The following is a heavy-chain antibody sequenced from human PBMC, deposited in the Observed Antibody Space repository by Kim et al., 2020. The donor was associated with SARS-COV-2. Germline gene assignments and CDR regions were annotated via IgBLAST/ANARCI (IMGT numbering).Heavy chain of an antibody. CDR1: GGSISSSSYY. CDR2: ICYSGST. D-gene: IGHD4-17*01. CDR3: GSGCDGDYVVY. J-gene: IGHJ4*02. V-gene: IGHV4-39*01. Sequence: SETLSLTCTVSGGSISSSSYYWGWIRQPPGKELEWIVCICYSGSTYYNLSLKSRVTISVDTSKNQFSLKLSSVTAADTAVYDCGSGCDGDYVVYWGQGTL.